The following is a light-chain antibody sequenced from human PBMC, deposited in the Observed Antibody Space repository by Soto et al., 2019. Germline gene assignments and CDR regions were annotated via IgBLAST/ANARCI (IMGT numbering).Light chain of an antibody. J-gene: IGKJ4*01. V-gene: IGKV3-15*01. CDR1: QSVSSN. CDR3: QHYNNWPT. CDR2: SAS. Sequence: ETVMTQSPATLSVSPGERVTLSCRASQSVSSNLAWYQQKPGQAPRLLIYSASTRATDIPVRFSGSGSGTEFTLSISSLQSEDFAVYYCQHYNNWPTFGGGTKVDIK.